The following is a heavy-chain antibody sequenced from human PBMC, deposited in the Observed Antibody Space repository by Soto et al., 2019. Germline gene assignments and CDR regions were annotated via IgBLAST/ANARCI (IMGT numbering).Heavy chain of an antibody. CDR3: AREDYMITFGGVIVSSFDY. CDR1: GGSISSYY. V-gene: IGHV4-4*07. Sequence: QVQLQESGPGLVKPSETLSLTCTVSGGSISSYYWSWIRQPAGKGLEWIGRIYTSGSTNYNPSLKSRVTMSVDTSKNQFSLKLSSVTAADTAVYYCAREDYMITFGGVIVSSFDYWGQGTLVTVSS. CDR2: IYTSGST. J-gene: IGHJ4*02. D-gene: IGHD3-16*02.